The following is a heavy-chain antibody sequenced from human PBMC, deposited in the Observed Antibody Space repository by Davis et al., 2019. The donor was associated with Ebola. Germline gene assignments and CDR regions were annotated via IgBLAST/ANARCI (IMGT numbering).Heavy chain of an antibody. CDR1: GFAFNTYA. V-gene: IGHV3-23*01. Sequence: GESLKISCAASGFAFNTYAMTWVRQPPGKGLNWVSTISGSDAGTYYADSVKGRFTISRDNSKNSLYLQMNSLRAEDTAVYYCARRDRGWGGNDYWGQGTLVTVSS. CDR2: ISGSDAGT. D-gene: IGHD6-19*01. CDR3: ARRDRGWGGNDY. J-gene: IGHJ4*02.